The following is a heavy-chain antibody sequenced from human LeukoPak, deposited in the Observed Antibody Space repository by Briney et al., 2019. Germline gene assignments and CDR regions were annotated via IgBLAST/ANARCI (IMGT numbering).Heavy chain of an antibody. J-gene: IGHJ4*02. Sequence: GGSLRLSCAASGFTFSSYAMSWVRQAPGKGLEWISYIGIDSGNTNYADSVKGRFTISGDKAKNSLYLQMNSLRVEDAAVYYCARDYKYAFDNWGQGTLVTVSS. V-gene: IGHV3-48*01. CDR2: IGIDSGNT. CDR3: ARDYKYAFDN. D-gene: IGHD5-24*01. CDR1: GFTFSSYA.